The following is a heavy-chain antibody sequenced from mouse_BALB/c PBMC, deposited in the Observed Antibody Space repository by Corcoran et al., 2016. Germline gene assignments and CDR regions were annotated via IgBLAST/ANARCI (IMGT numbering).Heavy chain of an antibody. D-gene: IGHD1-1*01. CDR2: LYPGSGST. Sequence: LQQPGSELVRPGASVKLSCKASGYTFTSYWMHWVKQRPGQGLEWIGNLYPGSGSTNYDEKFKSKATLTVDTSSSTAYMQLSSLTSEDSAVYYCTRGIYYYGSSYFDYWGQGTTLTVSS. V-gene: IGHV1S22*01. J-gene: IGHJ2*01. CDR3: TRGIYYYGSSYFDY. CDR1: GYTFTSYW.